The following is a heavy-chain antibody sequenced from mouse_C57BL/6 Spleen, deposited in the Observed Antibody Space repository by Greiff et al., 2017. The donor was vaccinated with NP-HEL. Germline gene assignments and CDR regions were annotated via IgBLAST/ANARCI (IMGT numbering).Heavy chain of an antibody. J-gene: IGHJ2*01. V-gene: IGHV8-12*01. CDR1: GFSLSTSGMG. CDR2: IYWDDDK. D-gene: IGHD2-1*01. CDR3: ARRRARLLWSFDY. Sequence: QVTLKECGPGILQSSQTLSLTCSFSGFSLSTSGMGVSWIRQPSGKGLEWLAHIYWDDDKRYNPSLKSRLTISKDTSRNQVFLKITSVDTADTATYYCARRRARLLWSFDYWGQGTTLTVSS.